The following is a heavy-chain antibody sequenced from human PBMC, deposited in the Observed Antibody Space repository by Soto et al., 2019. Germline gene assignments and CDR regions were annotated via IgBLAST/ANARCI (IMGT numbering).Heavy chain of an antibody. CDR2: ISSSSSYI. V-gene: IGHV3-21*01. J-gene: IGHJ4*02. Sequence: EVQLVESGGGLVKPGWSLRLSCAASGFTFSSYSMNWVRQAPGKGLEWVSSISSSSSYIYYADSVKGRFTISRDNAKNSLYLQMNSLRAEDTAVYYCARGPPYDYDSSGYYTGWGQGTLVTVSS. D-gene: IGHD3-22*01. CDR3: ARGPPYDYDSSGYYTG. CDR1: GFTFSSYS.